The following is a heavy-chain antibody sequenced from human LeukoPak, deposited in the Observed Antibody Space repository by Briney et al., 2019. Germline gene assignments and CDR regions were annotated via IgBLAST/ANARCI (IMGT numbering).Heavy chain of an antibody. CDR1: GGTFSSYA. J-gene: IGHJ4*02. D-gene: IGHD2-15*01. CDR2: IIPIFGTA. CDR3: ARGGIVGYYFDY. V-gene: IGHV1-69*06. Sequence: ASVKVSCKASGGTFSSYAISWVRQAPGQGLEWMGGIIPIFGTANYAQKFQGRVTITADKSTSTAYMELSSLRSEDTAVYYCARGGIVGYYFDYWGQGTLVTVSS.